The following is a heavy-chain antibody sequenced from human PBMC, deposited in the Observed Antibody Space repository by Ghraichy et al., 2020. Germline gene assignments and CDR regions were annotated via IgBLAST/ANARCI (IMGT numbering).Heavy chain of an antibody. CDR3: RTTPLAGTGWFDP. V-gene: IGHV1-24*01. CDR1: GYTLSELS. Sequence: ASVKVSCKVSGYTLSELSIHWVRQAPGRGLEWMGGYDPQASKIIYGQKFQGRVTMTEDTSTDTAYMEFSRLRSDDTAVYFCRTTPLAGTGWFDPWGQGTLVTVSS. J-gene: IGHJ5*02. D-gene: IGHD6-19*01. CDR2: YDPQASKI.